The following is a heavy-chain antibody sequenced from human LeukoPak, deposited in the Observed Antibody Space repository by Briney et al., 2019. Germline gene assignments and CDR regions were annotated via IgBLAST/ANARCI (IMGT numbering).Heavy chain of an antibody. D-gene: IGHD6-19*01. V-gene: IGHV3-23*01. CDR1: GFAFSVYA. CDR3: AKPISGGLAVTADWFHP. J-gene: IGHJ5*01. Sequence: GGSLRLSCTASGFAFSVYAMSWLRQPPGKGLEWVSTINANSGTTSYAASVRGRFTISRDNSKNTLYLQLNTLRAGDTATYYCAKPISGGLAVTADWFHPWGQGTLVAVSS. CDR2: INANSGTT.